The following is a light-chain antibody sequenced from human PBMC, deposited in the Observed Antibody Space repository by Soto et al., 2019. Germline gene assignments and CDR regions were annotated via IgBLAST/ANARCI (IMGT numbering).Light chain of an antibody. J-gene: IGKJ4*01. V-gene: IGKV1-17*01. CDR3: LQHNSYPLT. CDR1: QDISNY. Sequence: DIQVTQSPSSLSASVVDRVTITCQASQDISNYLNWYQQKPRTVPKRLIYAASSLQSGVPSRFSGSRSGTEFTLTISSLQPEDFATYYCLQHNSYPLTFGGGTKVDIK. CDR2: AAS.